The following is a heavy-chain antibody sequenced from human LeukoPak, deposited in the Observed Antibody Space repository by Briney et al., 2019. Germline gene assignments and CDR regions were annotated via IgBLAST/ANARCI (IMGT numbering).Heavy chain of an antibody. CDR3: AKAPVTSCRGAYCYPFDY. CDR2: IRYDGSKK. CDR1: GFTFSSYV. D-gene: IGHD2-21*01. V-gene: IGHV3-30*02. Sequence: GGSLRLSCAASGFTFSSYVMHWVRQAPGKGLEWVAFIRYDGSKKYYADSVKGRFTISRDNSKNTLYLQMNSLRAEDAAVYYCAKAPVTSCRGAYCYPFDYWGQGTLVTVSS. J-gene: IGHJ4*02.